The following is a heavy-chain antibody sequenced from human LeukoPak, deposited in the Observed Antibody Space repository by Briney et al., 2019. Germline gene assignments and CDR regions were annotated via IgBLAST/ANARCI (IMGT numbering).Heavy chain of an antibody. D-gene: IGHD3-22*01. CDR1: GYTFTGYY. Sequence: SVKVSCKASGYTFTGYYMHWVRQAPGQGLEWMGRIIPILGIANYAQKFQGRVTITADKSTSTAYMELSSLRSEDAAVYYCASGYYDSSGYWSAEYFQHWGQGTLVTVSS. CDR3: ASGYYDSSGYWSAEYFQH. J-gene: IGHJ1*01. CDR2: IIPILGIA. V-gene: IGHV1-69*02.